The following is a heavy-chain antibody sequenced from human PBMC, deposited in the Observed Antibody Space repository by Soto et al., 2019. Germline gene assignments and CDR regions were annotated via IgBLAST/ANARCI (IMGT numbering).Heavy chain of an antibody. V-gene: IGHV3-23*01. CDR3: AKERSSGYYFFDY. D-gene: IGHD5-12*01. Sequence: EVQLLESGGGLVQPEGSLRLSCAASGFTFSNYAMIWVRQAPGEGLEWVSTISGSDGSTYYADSVKGRFTISRDISKNTLYLQMNSLRAEDTAIYYCAKERSSGYYFFDYWGQGTLVTVSS. J-gene: IGHJ4*02. CDR1: GFTFSNYA. CDR2: ISGSDGST.